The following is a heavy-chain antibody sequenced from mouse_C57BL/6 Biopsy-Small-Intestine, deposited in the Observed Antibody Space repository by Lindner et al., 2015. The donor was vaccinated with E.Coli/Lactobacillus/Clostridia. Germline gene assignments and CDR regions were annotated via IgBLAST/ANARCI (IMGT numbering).Heavy chain of an antibody. J-gene: IGHJ3*01. CDR3: ARDGYYLFAY. Sequence: VQLQESGPELVKPGASVKISCKASGYSFTDFNMNWVKQSNGKSLEWIGIINPNYGTTNYNQKFKGKATLTVDQSSSTAYMQLSSLTSEDSAVYYCARDGYYLFAYWGQGTLVTVSA. D-gene: IGHD2-3*01. V-gene: IGHV1-39*01. CDR2: INPNYGTT. CDR1: GYSFTDFN.